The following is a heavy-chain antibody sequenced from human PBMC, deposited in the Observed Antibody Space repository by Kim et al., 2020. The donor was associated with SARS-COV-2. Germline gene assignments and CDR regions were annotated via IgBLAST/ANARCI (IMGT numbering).Heavy chain of an antibody. D-gene: IGHD7-27*01. V-gene: IGHV3-30*18. CDR3: AKGGDWGDYYYYMDV. CDR1: GFTFSSYG. CDR2: ISYDGSNK. Sequence: GGSLRLSCAASGFTFSSYGMHWVRQAPGKGLEWVAVISYDGSNKYYADSVKGRFTISRDNSKNTRYLQMNSLRAEDTAVYYCAKGGDWGDYYYYMDVWGKGTTVTVSS. J-gene: IGHJ6*03.